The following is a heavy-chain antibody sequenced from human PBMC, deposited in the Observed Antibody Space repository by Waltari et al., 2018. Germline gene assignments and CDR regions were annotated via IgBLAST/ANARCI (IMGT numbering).Heavy chain of an antibody. J-gene: IGHJ5*01. CDR2: SSDTGSNT. D-gene: IGHD1-1*01. CDR1: GFTFSTYA. CDR3: AKDPSNYNPNRFES. Sequence: DVQLLQSGGGLVQPGGSLRLSCAASGFTFSTYAMSWVRQTPGKDRAWVASSSDTGSNTYYTKSVKGRFTISRDNSKNMVYLQMDTLRADDTALYYCAKDPSNYNPNRFESWGQGSLVTVSS. V-gene: IGHV3-23*01.